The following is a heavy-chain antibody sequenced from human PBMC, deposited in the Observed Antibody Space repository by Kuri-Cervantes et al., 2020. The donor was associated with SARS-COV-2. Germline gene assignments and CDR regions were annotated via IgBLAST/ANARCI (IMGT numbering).Heavy chain of an antibody. Sequence: GGSLRLSCAASGFTFSSYAMHWVRQAPGKGLGWVAVISYDGSNKYYADSVKGRFTISRDNSKNTLYLQMNSLRAEDTAVYYCAKDWRYYDFWSGYFAAREPMEPYYYYGMDVWGQGTTVTVSS. CDR1: GFTFSSYA. D-gene: IGHD3-3*01. V-gene: IGHV3-30*01. J-gene: IGHJ6*02. CDR2: ISYDGSNK. CDR3: AKDWRYYDFWSGYFAAREPMEPYYYYGMDV.